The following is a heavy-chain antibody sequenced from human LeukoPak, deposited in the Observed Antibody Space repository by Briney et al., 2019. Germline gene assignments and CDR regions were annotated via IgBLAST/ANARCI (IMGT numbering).Heavy chain of an antibody. V-gene: IGHV4-31*11. CDR3: ASSRNVDQFDI. CDR1: GGSISSGSYY. D-gene: IGHD3/OR15-3a*01. Sequence: SETLSLTCVVSGGSISSGSYYWGWIRQHPGKGLEWIGSIYYSGSTYYNPSLKSRLTISKDTSKNQFSLKLSSVTAADTAVYFCASSRNVDQFDIWGQGTMVTVSS. J-gene: IGHJ3*02. CDR2: IYYSGST.